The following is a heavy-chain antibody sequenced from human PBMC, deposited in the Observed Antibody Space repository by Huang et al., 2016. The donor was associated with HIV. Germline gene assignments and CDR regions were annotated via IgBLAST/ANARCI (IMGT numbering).Heavy chain of an antibody. V-gene: IGHV3-21*01. D-gene: IGHD2-21*02. J-gene: IGHJ6*02. CDR2: MSVRSNYR. Sequence: QLVESGGGLVRPGGSLRISCATSGFSFGSYNMNWVRQAPGKGLGWVSSMSVRSNYREYADSVKGRFTISRDNVKKSLYLQMHSLRADDTAVYYCARAYCGGDCYPGVTYRNGMDVWGQGTTVTVSS. CDR1: GFSFGSYN. CDR3: ARAYCGGDCYPGVTYRNGMDV.